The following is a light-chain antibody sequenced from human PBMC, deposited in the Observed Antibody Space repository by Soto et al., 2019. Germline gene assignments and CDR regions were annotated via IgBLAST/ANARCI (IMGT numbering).Light chain of an antibody. V-gene: IGLV1-51*01. CDR2: DNN. CDR3: GTWDSSMSAGV. Sequence: QSVLTQPPSLSSTPGQTVTISCSGSNSNIGNNYVSWYQQLPGTAPTLLIYDNNTRPSEIPDRFPGSKSGPSATLGITGLQTGDEADYYCGTWDSSMSAGVLGTGTK. CDR1: NSNIGNNY. J-gene: IGLJ1*01.